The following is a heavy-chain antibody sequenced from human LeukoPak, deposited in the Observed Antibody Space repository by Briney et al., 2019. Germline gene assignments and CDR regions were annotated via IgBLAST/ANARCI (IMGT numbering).Heavy chain of an antibody. D-gene: IGHD6-6*01. CDR2: INGAGGAT. CDR1: GFTFSSYA. J-gene: IGHJ4*02. V-gene: IGHV3-23*01. Sequence: GGSLRLSCAASGFTFSSYAMTWVRQAPGKGLEWVSVINGAGGATYYADSVKGRFAISRDNSKNTLYLQINSLRAEDTAVYYCARAPGSLAPIAARPYYFDYWGQGTLVTVSS. CDR3: ARAPGSLAPIAARPYYFDY.